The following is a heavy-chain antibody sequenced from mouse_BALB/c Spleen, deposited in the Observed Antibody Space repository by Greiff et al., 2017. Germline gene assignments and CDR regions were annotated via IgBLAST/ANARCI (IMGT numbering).Heavy chain of an antibody. V-gene: IGHV5-9-4*01. CDR1: GFTFSSYA. CDR3: ARDEGRQLGLRQAWFAY. CDR2: ISSGGSYT. Sequence: EVQRVESGGGLVKPGGSLKLSCAASGFTFSSYAMSWVRQSPEKRLEWVAEISSGGSYTYYPDTVTGRFTISRDNAKNTLYLEMSSLRSEDTAMYYCARDEGRQLGLRQAWFAYWGQGTLVTVSA. D-gene: IGHD3-2*01. J-gene: IGHJ3*01.